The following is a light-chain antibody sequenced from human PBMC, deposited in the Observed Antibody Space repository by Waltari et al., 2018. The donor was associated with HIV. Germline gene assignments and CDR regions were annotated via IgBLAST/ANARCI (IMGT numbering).Light chain of an antibody. CDR2: AAS. CDR1: QTINNC. Sequence: DIQMTQSPSSLSASVGDSVTITCRASQTINNCLNWYQQKPGKAPQTLIYAASNLFNGVPSRFRGTGFGTNFSLTINSLQPEDFAIYYCQQTYTAPYTFGQGTSLDI. V-gene: IGKV1-39*01. CDR3: QQTYTAPYT. J-gene: IGKJ2*01.